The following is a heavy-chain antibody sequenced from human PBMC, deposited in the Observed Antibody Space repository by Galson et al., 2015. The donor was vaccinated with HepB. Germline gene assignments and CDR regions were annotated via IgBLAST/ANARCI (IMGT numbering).Heavy chain of an antibody. Sequence: CAISGDSVSSHSGAWNWIRQSPSRGLEWLGRTYYRSQFYHDYAESVKSRITFNPDTSKNQMSLHLNSVTPEDTAVYYCARGRTALNSFDPWGQGTLVTVSS. CDR2: TYYRSQFYH. V-gene: IGHV6-1*01. CDR1: GDSVSSHSGA. CDR3: ARGRTALNSFDP. J-gene: IGHJ5*02. D-gene: IGHD2-21*02.